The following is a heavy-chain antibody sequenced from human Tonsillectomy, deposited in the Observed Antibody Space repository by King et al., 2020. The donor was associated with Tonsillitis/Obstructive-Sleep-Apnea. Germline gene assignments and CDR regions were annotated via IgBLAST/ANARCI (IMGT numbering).Heavy chain of an antibody. J-gene: IGHJ5*02. CDR3: ARDRLSCSSTSCYARIKSGWFDP. V-gene: IGHV3-30*01. D-gene: IGHD2-2*01. Sequence: VQLVESGGGVVQPGRSLRLSCAASGFTFSSYAMHWVRQAPGKGLEWVAVISYDGSNKYYADSVKGRFTISRDNSKNTLYLQMNSLRAEDTAVYYCARDRLSCSSTSCYARIKSGWFDPWGQGTLVTVSS. CDR1: GFTFSSYA. CDR2: ISYDGSNK.